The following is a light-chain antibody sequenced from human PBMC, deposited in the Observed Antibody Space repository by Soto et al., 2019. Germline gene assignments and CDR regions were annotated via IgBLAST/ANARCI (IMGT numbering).Light chain of an antibody. CDR1: SSDVGGYDY. CDR2: DVR. J-gene: IGLJ1*01. V-gene: IGLV2-11*01. Sequence: QSALTQPRSVSGSPGQSVTIFCTGTSSDVGGYDYVSWYQQHPGKAPKLMIYDVRERPSGVPDRVSGSKSGNTASLTISGLQAEDEADYYCCSYAGSYPYVFGTGTKVTVL. CDR3: CSYAGSYPYV.